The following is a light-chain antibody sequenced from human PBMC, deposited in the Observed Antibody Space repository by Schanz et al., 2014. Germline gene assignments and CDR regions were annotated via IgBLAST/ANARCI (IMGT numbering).Light chain of an antibody. J-gene: IGLJ3*02. V-gene: IGLV2-8*01. CDR2: EVS. CDR1: SSDVGSYNL. Sequence: QSALTQPPSASGSPGQSVTISCTGTSSDVGSYNLVSWYQQHPGKAPKLMIYEVSKRPSGVPDRFSGSGSGNTASLTISGLQAEDEADYYCQSYDNSLRAWLFGGGTKLTVL. CDR3: QSYDNSLRAWL.